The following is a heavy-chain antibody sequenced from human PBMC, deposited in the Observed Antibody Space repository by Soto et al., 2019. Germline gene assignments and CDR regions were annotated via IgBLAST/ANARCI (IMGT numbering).Heavy chain of an antibody. D-gene: IGHD2-15*01. CDR3: ARDRICSGGSCFARWFDH. Sequence: SETLSLTCTVSGGSISSYYWSWIRQPPGKGLEWIGYIYYSGSTNYNPSLKSRVTISVDTSKNQFSLKLSSVTAADTAVYYCARDRICSGGSCFARWFDHWGQGTLVTVSS. J-gene: IGHJ5*02. CDR2: IYYSGST. V-gene: IGHV4-59*01. CDR1: GGSISSYY.